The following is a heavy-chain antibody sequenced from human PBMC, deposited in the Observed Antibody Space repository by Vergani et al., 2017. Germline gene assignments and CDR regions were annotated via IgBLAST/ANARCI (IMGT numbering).Heavy chain of an antibody. CDR3: AKWGSRYWDSSGPLANFDY. CDR2: ISSSGGST. J-gene: IGHJ4*02. D-gene: IGHD3-22*01. V-gene: IGHV3-23*04. CDR1: GFTFSSYS. Sequence: EVQLVESGGGLVQPGGSLRLSCAASGFTFSSYSMNWVRQAPGKGLEWVSYISSSGGSTYYADSVKGRFTISRDNSKTTLYLQMNSLRAEDTAVYYCAKWGSRYWDSSGPLANFDYWGEGTLVTVSS.